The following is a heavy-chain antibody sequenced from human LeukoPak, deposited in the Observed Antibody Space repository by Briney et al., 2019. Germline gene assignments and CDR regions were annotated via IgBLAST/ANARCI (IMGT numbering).Heavy chain of an antibody. V-gene: IGHV3-21*01. Sequence: GGSLRLSCAASGFTFSTYEMNWVRQAPGKGLEWVSSISSSSSYIYYADSVKGRFTISRDNAKNSLYLQMNSLRAEDTAVYYCARDRSQWELPFDYWGQGTLVTVSS. CDR2: ISSSSSYI. J-gene: IGHJ4*02. CDR1: GFTFSTYE. D-gene: IGHD1-26*01. CDR3: ARDRSQWELPFDY.